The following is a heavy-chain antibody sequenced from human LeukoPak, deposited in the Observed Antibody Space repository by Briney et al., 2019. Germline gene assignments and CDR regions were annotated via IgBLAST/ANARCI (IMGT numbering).Heavy chain of an antibody. CDR1: GFTFSTYT. CDR3: AKDISGSYYYGMDV. CDR2: ISYDGSNK. V-gene: IGHV3-30-3*01. D-gene: IGHD1-26*01. Sequence: GGSLRLSCAASGFTFSTYTMHWVHQAPGKGLEWVALISYDGSNKYYADSVKGRFTISRDNSKNTLYLQMNSLRAEDTALYYCAKDISGSYYYGMDVWGQGTTVTVSS. J-gene: IGHJ6*02.